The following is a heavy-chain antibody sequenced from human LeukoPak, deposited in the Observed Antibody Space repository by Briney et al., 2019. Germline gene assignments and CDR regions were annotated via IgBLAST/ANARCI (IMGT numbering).Heavy chain of an antibody. D-gene: IGHD6-19*01. CDR1: GFTFSSYA. CDR3: AKDLNGPSGWSDY. V-gene: IGHV3-23*01. CDR2: ISGSGGST. Sequence: GGSLRLSCAASGFTFSSYAMGWVRQAPGKGLEWVSAISGSGGSTYYADSVKGRFTISRDNSKNTLYLQMNSLRAEDTAVYYCAKDLNGPSGWSDYWGQGTLVTVSS. J-gene: IGHJ4*02.